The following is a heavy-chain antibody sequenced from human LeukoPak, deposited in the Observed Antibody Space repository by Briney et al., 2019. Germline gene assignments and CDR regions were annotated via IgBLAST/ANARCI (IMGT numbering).Heavy chain of an antibody. CDR3: AKESAYDILTGYSDY. V-gene: IGHV3-23*01. Sequence: PGGSLRLSCAASGFTFSSYAMSWVRQAPGKGLEWVSGISGSGGSTYYADSVKGRSTISRDNSKNTMYLRMNSLRAEDTAAYYCAKESAYDILTGYSDYWGQGTLVTVSS. CDR1: GFTFSSYA. CDR2: ISGSGGST. D-gene: IGHD3-9*01. J-gene: IGHJ4*02.